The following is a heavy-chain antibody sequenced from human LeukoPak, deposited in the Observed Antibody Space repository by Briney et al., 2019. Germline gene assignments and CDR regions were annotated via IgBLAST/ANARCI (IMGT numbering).Heavy chain of an antibody. CDR2: IYPGDSDT. D-gene: IGHD3-3*01. Sequence: GESLKISCKGSGYSSTSYWIGWVRQMPGKGLEWMGIIYPGDSDTRYSPSFQGQVTISADKSISTAYLQWSSLKASDTAMYYCARLGVTIFGVADSPDYWGQGTLVTVSS. CDR3: ARLGVTIFGVADSPDY. CDR1: GYSSTSYW. J-gene: IGHJ4*02. V-gene: IGHV5-51*01.